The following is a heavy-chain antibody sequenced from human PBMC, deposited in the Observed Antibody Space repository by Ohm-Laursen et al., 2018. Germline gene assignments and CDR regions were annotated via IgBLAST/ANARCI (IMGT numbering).Heavy chain of an antibody. CDR1: GGSISSYY. D-gene: IGHD3-3*01. CDR3: ASHDFWSGYYTFDY. Sequence: GTLSLTCTVSGGSISSYYWSWIRQPPGEGLEWIGYIDCSGSTNYNPSLKSRVTISVDTSKNQFSLKLNSVTAADTAVYYCASHDFWSGYYTFDYWGQGTLVTVSS. CDR2: IDCSGST. J-gene: IGHJ4*02. V-gene: IGHV4-59*08.